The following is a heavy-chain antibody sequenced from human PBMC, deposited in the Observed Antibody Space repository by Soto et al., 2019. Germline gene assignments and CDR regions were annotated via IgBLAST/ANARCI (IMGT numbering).Heavy chain of an antibody. CDR2: ISSDGSTQ. Sequence: GGSLRLSCAASGFTFRDYSLHWVRQPPGKGLEWVALISSDGSTQYYSDSVKGRFTISRDNSRKTLSLQMNSLRPEDTAVYFCAKEDYGGHYFDYWGQGTVVTVSS. CDR1: GFTFRDYS. V-gene: IGHV3-30*01. J-gene: IGHJ4*02. D-gene: IGHD3-16*01. CDR3: AKEDYGGHYFDY.